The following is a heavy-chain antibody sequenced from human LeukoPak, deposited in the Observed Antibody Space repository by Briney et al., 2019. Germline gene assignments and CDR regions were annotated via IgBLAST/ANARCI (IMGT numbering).Heavy chain of an antibody. D-gene: IGHD3-22*01. Sequence: SVKVSCKASGGTFSSYAISWVRQAPGQGLEWMGGIIPIFGTANYAQKFQGRVTITTDESTSTAYMELSSLRSEDTAVYYCARDKNYYYDSSGYYDYWGQGALVTVSS. CDR2: IIPIFGTA. CDR3: ARDKNYYYDSSGYYDY. CDR1: GGTFSSYA. J-gene: IGHJ4*02. V-gene: IGHV1-69*05.